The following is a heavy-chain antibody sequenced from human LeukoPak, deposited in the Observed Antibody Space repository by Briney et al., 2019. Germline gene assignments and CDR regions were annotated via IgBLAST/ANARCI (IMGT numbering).Heavy chain of an antibody. CDR3: ARGPTIFGVVEYYFDY. D-gene: IGHD3-3*01. Sequence: SETLSLTCAVYGGSFSGYYWSWLRQPPGKGLEGVGEINHSGSTNYNPSLKSRVTISVDTSKNQFSLKLSSVTAADTAVYYCARGPTIFGVVEYYFDYWGQGTLVTVSS. CDR1: GGSFSGYY. V-gene: IGHV4-34*01. CDR2: INHSGST. J-gene: IGHJ4*02.